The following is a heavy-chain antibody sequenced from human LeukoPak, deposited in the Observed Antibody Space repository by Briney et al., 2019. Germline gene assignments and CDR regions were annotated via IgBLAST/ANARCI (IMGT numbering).Heavy chain of an antibody. J-gene: IGHJ5*02. CDR2: INHSGST. D-gene: IGHD2-15*01. V-gene: IGHV4-34*01. Sequence: SETLTLTCAVYGGSFSGYYWSWIRQPPGKGLEWIGEINHSGSTNYNPSLKSRVTISVDTSKNQFSLKLSSVTAADTAVYYCAREGRIFQRPFDPWGQGTLVTVSS. CDR3: AREGRIFQRPFDP. CDR1: GGSFSGYY.